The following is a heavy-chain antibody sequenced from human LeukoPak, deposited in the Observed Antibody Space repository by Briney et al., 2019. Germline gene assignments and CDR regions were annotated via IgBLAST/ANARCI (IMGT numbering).Heavy chain of an antibody. D-gene: IGHD3-10*01. Sequence: PGGSLRLSCAASGFTFSSYAMSWVRQAPGKGLEWVSAISGSGGSTYYADSVKGRFTISRDNSKNTLYLQVNSLRAEDTAVYYCARTTAVLLWFGETYGMDVWGQGTTATVSS. CDR3: ARTTAVLLWFGETYGMDV. V-gene: IGHV3-23*01. CDR2: ISGSGGST. CDR1: GFTFSSYA. J-gene: IGHJ6*02.